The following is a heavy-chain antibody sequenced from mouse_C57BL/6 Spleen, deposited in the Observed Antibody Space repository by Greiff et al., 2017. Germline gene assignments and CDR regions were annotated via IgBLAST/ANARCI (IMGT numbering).Heavy chain of an antibody. V-gene: IGHV1-50*01. J-gene: IGHJ1*03. Sequence: QQPGQGLEWIGEFDPSDSYTNYNQKFKGKATLTVDTSSSTAYMQLSSLTSEDSAVYYCARDGSRRRGYFDVWGTGTTVTVSS. CDR3: ARDGSRRRGYFDV. CDR2: FDPSDSYT.